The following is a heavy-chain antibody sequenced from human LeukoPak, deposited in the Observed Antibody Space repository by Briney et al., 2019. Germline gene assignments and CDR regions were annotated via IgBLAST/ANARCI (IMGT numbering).Heavy chain of an antibody. CDR2: ISAYNGNT. J-gene: IGHJ4*02. CDR1: GYTFTSYG. D-gene: IGHD3-22*01. CDR3: ARNKYYYDSSGYYY. V-gene: IGHV1-18*01. Sequence: ASVKVSCKASGYTFTSYGISWVRQAPGQGLEWMGWISAYNGNTNYTQKLQGRVTMTTDTSTSTAYMELRSLRSDDTAVYYCARNKYYYDSSGYYYWGQGTLVTVSS.